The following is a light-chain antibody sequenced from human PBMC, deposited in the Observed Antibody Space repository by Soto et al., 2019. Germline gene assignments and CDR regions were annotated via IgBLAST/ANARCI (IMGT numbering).Light chain of an antibody. CDR2: AAS. V-gene: IGKV1-39*01. Sequence: DIQMTQSPSSLSAAVGDRVTITCRASQSISSYLNWYQQQPGKAPNLLIYAASNLQSGVPSRFSGRGSGTDFTLTISSLQPEDFATYYCQQSYNAPRTFGLGTRVEIK. CDR1: QSISSY. CDR3: QQSYNAPRT. J-gene: IGKJ1*01.